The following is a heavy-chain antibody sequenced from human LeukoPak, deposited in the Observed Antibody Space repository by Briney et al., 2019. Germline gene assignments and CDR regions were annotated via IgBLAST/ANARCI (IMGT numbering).Heavy chain of an antibody. CDR1: GFTFSSHA. CDR3: AKDIVAAPSGWFDP. V-gene: IGHV3-23*01. D-gene: IGHD2-21*01. CDR2: ISGSGGST. J-gene: IGHJ5*02. Sequence: QPGGSLRLSCAASGFTFSSHAMSWVRQAPGKGLEWVSAISGSGGSTYYADSVKGRFTISRDNSKNTLYLQMNSLRAEDTAVYYCAKDIVAAPSGWFDPWGQGTLVTVSS.